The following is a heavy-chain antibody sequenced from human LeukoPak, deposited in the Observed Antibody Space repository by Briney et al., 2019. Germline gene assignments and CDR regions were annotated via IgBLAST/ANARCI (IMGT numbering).Heavy chain of an antibody. Sequence: SETLSLTCAVYGGSFSGYYWSWIRQPPGKGLEWIGEINHSGSTNYNPSLKSRVTISVDTSKNQFSLKLSSVTAADTAVYYCARYPYGSSIFDYWGQGTLVTVSS. V-gene: IGHV4-34*01. CDR1: GGSFSGYY. CDR2: INHSGST. J-gene: IGHJ4*02. CDR3: ARYPYGSSIFDY. D-gene: IGHD2-15*01.